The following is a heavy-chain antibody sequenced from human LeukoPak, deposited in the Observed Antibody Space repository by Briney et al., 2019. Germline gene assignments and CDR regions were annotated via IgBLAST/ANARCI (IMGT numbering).Heavy chain of an antibody. D-gene: IGHD4-17*01. Sequence: GESLKISCKGSGYTFTNYWINWVRQMPGKGLEWMGRIDPSDSYTSYSPSFQGHVTISVDKSISTAYLQWTSLKASDTAIYYCTRPDDYGDANFDSWGHGTLVTVSS. CDR1: GYTFTNYW. CDR2: IDPSDSYT. J-gene: IGHJ4*01. CDR3: TRPDDYGDANFDS. V-gene: IGHV5-10-1*01.